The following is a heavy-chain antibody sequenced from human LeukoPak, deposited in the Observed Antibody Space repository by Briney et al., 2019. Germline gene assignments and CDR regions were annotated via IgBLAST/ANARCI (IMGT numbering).Heavy chain of an antibody. CDR3: ARCWGEWAVGAYFDY. V-gene: IGHV3-33*01. Sequence: GGSLRLSCAASGFTFSSYGMHWVRQAPGKGLEWVAVIWYGGSNKYYADSVKGRFTISRDNSKNTLYLQMNSLRAEDTAVYYCARCWGEWAVGAYFDYWGQGTLVTVSS. CDR2: IWYGGSNK. D-gene: IGHD3-16*01. J-gene: IGHJ4*02. CDR1: GFTFSSYG.